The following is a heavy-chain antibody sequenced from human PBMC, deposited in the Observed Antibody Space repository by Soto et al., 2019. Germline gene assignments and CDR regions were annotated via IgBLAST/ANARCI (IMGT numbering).Heavy chain of an antibody. Sequence: QLQLQESGPGLVKPSETLSLTCTVSGGSISIGTDYWGWIRQPPGKGLEWIGNIHYSGSTSYNPSLKSRVTMSVDTSKNQFSLKLSSVTAADTAVYYCARRHSHDYYDRSGHVPWGQGTQVTVSS. CDR2: IHYSGST. CDR3: ARRHSHDYYDRSGHVP. V-gene: IGHV4-39*01. D-gene: IGHD3-22*01. CDR1: GGSISIGTDY. J-gene: IGHJ4*02.